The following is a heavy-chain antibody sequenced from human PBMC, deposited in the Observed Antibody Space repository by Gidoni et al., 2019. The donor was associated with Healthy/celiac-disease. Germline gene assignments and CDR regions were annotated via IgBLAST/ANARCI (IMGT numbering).Heavy chain of an antibody. D-gene: IGHD6-6*01. J-gene: IGHJ3*02. CDR3: ARVREYSSSSGAFDI. Sequence: QVQLVQSGAEVKKPGASVKVSCKASGYTFTGYYMHWVRQAPGQGLEWMGRINPNSGGTNYAQKFQGRVTMTRDTSISTAYMELSRLRSDDTAVYYCARVREYSSSSGAFDIWGQGTMVTVSS. V-gene: IGHV1-2*06. CDR2: INPNSGGT. CDR1: GYTFTGYY.